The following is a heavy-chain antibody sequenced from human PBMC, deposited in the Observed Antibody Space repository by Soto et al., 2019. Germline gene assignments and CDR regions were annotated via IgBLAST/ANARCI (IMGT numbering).Heavy chain of an antibody. J-gene: IGHJ4*02. CDR2: INPSVGST. Sequence: GASVKVSCKASGYTFTNYYLHWVRQAPGQGLQWMGIINPSVGSTTYVQSLQGRVTMTRDTSTSTVYMELSSLRSEDTALYYCARENYSNYFDYWGQGTLVTVSS. CDR3: ARENYSNYFDY. CDR1: GYTFTNYY. V-gene: IGHV1-46*04. D-gene: IGHD4-4*01.